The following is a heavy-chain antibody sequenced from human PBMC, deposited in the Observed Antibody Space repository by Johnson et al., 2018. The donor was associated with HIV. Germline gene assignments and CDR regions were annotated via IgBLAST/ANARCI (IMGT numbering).Heavy chain of an antibody. CDR1: GLTFSSFG. CDR2: IWYDGNNK. V-gene: IGHV3-33*06. D-gene: IGHD4-23*01. CDR3: AKSPAKDHGGNSGAFAI. Sequence: QEQLVESGGGVVQPGRSLRLACAASGLTFSSFGMHWVRQAPGKGLEWVAAIWYDGNNKYYADSVKGRFTVSRDNSKNTLYLQMNSLRAEDTAMYYCAKSPAKDHGGNSGAFAIWGQGTMVTVSS. J-gene: IGHJ3*02.